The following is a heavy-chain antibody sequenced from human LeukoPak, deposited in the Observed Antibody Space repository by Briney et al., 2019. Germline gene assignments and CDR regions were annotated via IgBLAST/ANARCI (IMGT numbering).Heavy chain of an antibody. CDR2: ISYDGSNK. J-gene: IGHJ5*02. CDR3: ARDRSQEFDP. Sequence: GGSLRLSCAASGFTFSSYGMHWVRQAPGKGLEWVAVISYDGSNKYYADSVKGRFSISRDNSKNTLYLQMNRLRADDTAVYYCARDRSQEFDPWGQGTLVTVSS. CDR1: GFTFSSYG. D-gene: IGHD3-10*01. V-gene: IGHV3-30*03.